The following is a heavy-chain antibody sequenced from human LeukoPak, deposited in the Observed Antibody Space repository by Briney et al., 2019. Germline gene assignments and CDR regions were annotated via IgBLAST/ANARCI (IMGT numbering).Heavy chain of an antibody. Sequence: GGSLRLSCAASGFTFSSYAMSWVRQAPGKGLEWVSAISGSGGSTYYADSVKGRFTISRDNSKNTLYLQMNSLRAEDTAVYYCAKDLRYYDSSGYLPDAFDIWGQGTMVTVSS. CDR3: AKDLRYYDSSGYLPDAFDI. D-gene: IGHD3-22*01. CDR2: ISGSGGST. CDR1: GFTFSSYA. J-gene: IGHJ3*02. V-gene: IGHV3-23*01.